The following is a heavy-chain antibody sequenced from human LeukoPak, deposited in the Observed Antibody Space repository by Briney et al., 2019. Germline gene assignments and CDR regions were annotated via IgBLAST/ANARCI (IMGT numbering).Heavy chain of an antibody. V-gene: IGHV3-33*01. J-gene: IGHJ4*02. CDR3: ASKGYYYDSSGYYYFSGTYFDY. CDR2: IWYDGSNK. CDR1: GFTFSSYG. Sequence: PGRSLRLSCAASGFTFSSYGMHWVRQAPGKGLEWVAVIWYDGSNKYYADSVKGRFTISRDNSKNTLYLQMNSLRAEDTAVYYCASKGYYYDSSGYYYFSGTYFDYWGQGTLVTVSS. D-gene: IGHD3-22*01.